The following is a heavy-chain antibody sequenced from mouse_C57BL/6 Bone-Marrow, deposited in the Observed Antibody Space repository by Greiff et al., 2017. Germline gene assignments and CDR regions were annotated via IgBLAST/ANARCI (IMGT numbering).Heavy chain of an antibody. D-gene: IGHD1-1*01. J-gene: IGHJ2*01. V-gene: IGHV1-78*01. CDR3: ARWRGITTALAY. CDR2: IYPRDGST. Sequence: QVQLQQSDAELVKPGASVKISCKVSGYTFTDHTIHWMKQRPEQGLEWIGYIYPRDGSTKYNEKFKGKATLTADKSSSTAYRQLYSLTSEESAVYFCARWRGITTALAYWGQGTTLTVSS. CDR1: GYTFTDHT.